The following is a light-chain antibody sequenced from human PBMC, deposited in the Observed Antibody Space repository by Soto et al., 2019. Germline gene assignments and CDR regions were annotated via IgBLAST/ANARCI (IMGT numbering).Light chain of an antibody. Sequence: QSALTQPASVSGSPGQSITISCIGTSSDVGGYNLVSWYQQYPDKAPKLMIFDVNTRPSGVSNRFSGSKSGNTASLTISGLQAEDEADYYCSSYKSSSTLPYVFGTGTSHRP. J-gene: IGLJ1*01. CDR3: SSYKSSSTLPYV. CDR2: DVN. V-gene: IGLV2-14*01. CDR1: SSDVGGYNL.